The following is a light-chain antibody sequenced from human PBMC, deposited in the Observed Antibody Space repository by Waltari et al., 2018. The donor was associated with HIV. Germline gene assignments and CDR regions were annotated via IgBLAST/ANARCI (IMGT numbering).Light chain of an antibody. CDR3: SSYTSSSTLVV. Sequence: QSALTQPASVSGSPGQSITISCTGTSSDVGGYKYVSWYQQHPGKAPKLMIYEVSNRPSGVSNRCSGSKSGNTASLTISGLQAEDEADYYCSSYTSSSTLVVFGGGTKLTVL. V-gene: IGLV2-14*01. J-gene: IGLJ2*01. CDR2: EVS. CDR1: SSDVGGYKY.